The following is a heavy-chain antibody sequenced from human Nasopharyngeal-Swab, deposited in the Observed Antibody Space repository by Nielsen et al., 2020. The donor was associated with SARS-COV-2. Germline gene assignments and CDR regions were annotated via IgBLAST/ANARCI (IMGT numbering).Heavy chain of an antibody. Sequence: SVKVSCKVSGGPFSTNAISWVRQVPGQGLEWMGGILPIVGTPNYSQKFQGRVTITADESTTTAYMELSILTSQDTAVYYCARDLEGAEASDYWGQGTLITVSS. J-gene: IGHJ4*02. D-gene: IGHD3-3*01. CDR1: GGPFSTNA. CDR2: ILPIVGTP. V-gene: IGHV1-69*13. CDR3: ARDLEGAEASDY.